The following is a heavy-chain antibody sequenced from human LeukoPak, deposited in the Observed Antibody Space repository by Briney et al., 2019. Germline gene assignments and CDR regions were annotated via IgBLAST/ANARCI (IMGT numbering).Heavy chain of an antibody. Sequence: SQTLSLTCAVSGGSISSGGYSWSWIRQPPGKGLEWIGYIYHSGSTYYNPSLKSRVTISVDWSKNQFSLKLSSVTAADTAVYYCARVQHIVVVTASHAFDIWGQGTMVTVSS. V-gene: IGHV4-30-2*01. J-gene: IGHJ3*02. CDR2: IYHSGST. CDR1: GGSISSGGYS. D-gene: IGHD2-21*02. CDR3: ARVQHIVVVTASHAFDI.